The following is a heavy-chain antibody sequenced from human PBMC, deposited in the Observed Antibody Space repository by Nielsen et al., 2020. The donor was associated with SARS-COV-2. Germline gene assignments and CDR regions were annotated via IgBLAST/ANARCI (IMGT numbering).Heavy chain of an antibody. D-gene: IGHD4-17*01. V-gene: IGHV1-8*01. Sequence: ASVKVSCKASGYTFTSYDINWVRQATGQGLEWMGWMNPNSGNTGYAQKFQGRVTMTRNTSISTAYMELSSLRSEDTAVYYCARDLPHDYGDDYWGQGTLVTVSS. CDR1: GYTFTSYD. CDR3: ARDLPHDYGDDY. J-gene: IGHJ4*02. CDR2: MNPNSGNT.